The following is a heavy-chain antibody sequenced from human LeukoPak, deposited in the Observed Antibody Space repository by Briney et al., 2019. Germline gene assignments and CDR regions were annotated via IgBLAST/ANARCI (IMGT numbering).Heavy chain of an antibody. CDR3: SRDGDVPGEPFDH. V-gene: IGHV3-30*15. Sequence: GGSLRLSCAASGFTFSSFAIHWVRQAPGKGLEWVAVMSSDGRKEYYADSVKGRFTISRDNSKSTLFLQTSSLRPEATAVYYCSRDGDVPGEPFDHWGQGTLVTVSS. CDR2: MSSDGRKE. J-gene: IGHJ4*02. CDR1: GFTFSSFA.